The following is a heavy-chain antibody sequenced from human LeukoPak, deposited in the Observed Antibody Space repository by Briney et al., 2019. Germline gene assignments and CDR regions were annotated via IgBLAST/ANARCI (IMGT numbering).Heavy chain of an antibody. V-gene: IGHV4-59*01. D-gene: IGHD4-11*01. J-gene: IGHJ6*03. CDR3: ARTTEGGYSNGYFYYYYMDV. CDR1: GGSISSYY. Sequence: PSETLSLTCTASGGSISSYYWSWIRQPPGKGLEWIGYIYYSGSTNYKSSLKSRVTISVDTSKNQFSLKLSSVTAADTAVYYCARTTEGGYSNGYFYYYYMDVWGKGTTVTISS. CDR2: IYYSGST.